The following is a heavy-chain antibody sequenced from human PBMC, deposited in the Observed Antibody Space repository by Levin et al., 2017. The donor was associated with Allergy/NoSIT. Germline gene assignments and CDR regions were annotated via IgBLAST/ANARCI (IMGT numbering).Heavy chain of an antibody. Sequence: SETLSLTCAASGYSISSNNWWGWIRQPPGKGLELIAYIYYSGTTYYNPSLKSRVTMSVHTSKNQFSLKLSSVTAADTAVYYCARPLEYSSSPLAIWGQGTMVTVSS. CDR3: ARPLEYSSSPLAI. CDR1: GYSISSNNW. D-gene: IGHD6-6*01. J-gene: IGHJ3*01. V-gene: IGHV4-28*01. CDR2: IYYSGTT.